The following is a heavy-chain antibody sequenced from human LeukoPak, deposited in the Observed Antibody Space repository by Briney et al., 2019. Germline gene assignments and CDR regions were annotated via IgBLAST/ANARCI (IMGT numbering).Heavy chain of an antibody. J-gene: IGHJ4*02. CDR3: AKLSTYYYDSSGYCFDY. D-gene: IGHD3-22*01. CDR2: ISGSGGST. V-gene: IGHV3-23*01. CDR1: GFTFSSYA. Sequence: GASLRLSCAASGFTFSSYAMIWVRQAPGKGLEWVSAISGSGGSTYYADSVKGRFTISRDNSKNTLYLQMNSLRAEDTAVYYCAKLSTYYYDSSGYCFDYWGQGTLVTVSS.